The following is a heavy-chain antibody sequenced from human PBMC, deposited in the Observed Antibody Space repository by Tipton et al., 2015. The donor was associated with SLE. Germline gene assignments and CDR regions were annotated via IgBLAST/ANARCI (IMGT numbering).Heavy chain of an antibody. V-gene: IGHV4-31*03. CDR1: GGSISSGGYF. CDR3: TRDRGGYNLDAFDI. J-gene: IGHJ3*02. D-gene: IGHD5-24*01. Sequence: TLSLTCSVPGGSISSGGYFWSWIRQHPGKGLEWIGYIYHSGNTYYNPSLKSRLTISVDTSKNQFSLKLTSVTAADTAVYYCTRDRGGYNLDAFDIWGQGTMVTVSS. CDR2: IYHSGNT.